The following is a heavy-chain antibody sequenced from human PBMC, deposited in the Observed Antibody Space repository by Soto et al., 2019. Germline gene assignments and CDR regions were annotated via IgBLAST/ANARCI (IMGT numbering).Heavy chain of an antibody. D-gene: IGHD5-12*01. J-gene: IGHJ4*02. CDR2: INHSGST. Sequence: SETLSLTCAVYGGSFSGYYWSWIRQPPGKGLEWIGEINHSGSTNYNPSLKSRVTISVDTSKNQFSLKLSSVTAADTAVYYCARGKYSGYEFWGQGTLVTVSS. CDR1: GGSFSGYY. V-gene: IGHV4-34*01. CDR3: ARGKYSGYEF.